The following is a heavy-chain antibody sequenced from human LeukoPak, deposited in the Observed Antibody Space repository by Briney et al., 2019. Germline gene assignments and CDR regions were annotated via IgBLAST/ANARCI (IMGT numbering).Heavy chain of an antibody. CDR2: IDPGDSFT. D-gene: IGHD3-16*01. J-gene: IGHJ4*02. CDR1: GYSFTSYW. CDR3: ARDGGGVSSWVSH. V-gene: IGHV5-10-1*01. Sequence: GESLKISCKGSGYSFTSYWISWVRQMPGKGPEWMGRIDPGDSFTKYSPSFQGHVTISADKSTSTVYLQWSSLEAPDTAMYYCARDGGGVSSWVSHWGQGTQVTVSS.